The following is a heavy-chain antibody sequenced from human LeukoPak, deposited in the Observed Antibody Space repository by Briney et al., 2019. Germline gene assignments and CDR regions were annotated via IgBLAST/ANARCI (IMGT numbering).Heavy chain of an antibody. D-gene: IGHD4-17*01. Sequence: GGSLRLSCVASGFTFRVYALTWVRQAPGKGLEWVSAISGSGTRTHYADSVAGRFTISRDNSKNTLYLQMNSLRAEDTAVYYCANAYGDGPENWYFDLWGRGTLVTVSS. CDR2: ISGSGTRT. V-gene: IGHV3-23*01. CDR3: ANAYGDGPENWYFDL. CDR1: GFTFRVYA. J-gene: IGHJ2*01.